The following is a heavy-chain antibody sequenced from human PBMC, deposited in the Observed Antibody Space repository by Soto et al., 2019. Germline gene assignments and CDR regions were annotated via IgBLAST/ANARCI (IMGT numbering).Heavy chain of an antibody. CDR3: ARHLNGIRAAFDI. J-gene: IGHJ3*02. V-gene: IGHV3-48*03. Sequence: PGGSLRLSCAAAGFTFSTYEMNLVRPAPGKGLEWVSYISSSGSAIYYADSVKGRFTISRDNAKSSLYLQMNSLRAEDTAVYYCARHLNGIRAAFDIWGQATMVTVSS. CDR1: GFTFSTYE. CDR2: ISSSGSAI.